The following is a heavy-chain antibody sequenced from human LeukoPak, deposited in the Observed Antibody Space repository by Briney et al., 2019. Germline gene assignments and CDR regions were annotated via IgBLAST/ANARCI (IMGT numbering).Heavy chain of an antibody. CDR1: GFTFDDYA. D-gene: IGHD2-21*02. J-gene: IGHJ4*02. Sequence: GRSLRLSCAASGFTFDDYAMHWVRQAPGKGLEWVSSISSSSSYIYYADSVKGRFTISRDNAKNSLYLQMNSLRAEDTAVYYCARGSHIVVVTAIRFWGQGTLVTVSS. CDR3: ARGSHIVVVTAIRF. V-gene: IGHV3-21*01. CDR2: ISSSSSYI.